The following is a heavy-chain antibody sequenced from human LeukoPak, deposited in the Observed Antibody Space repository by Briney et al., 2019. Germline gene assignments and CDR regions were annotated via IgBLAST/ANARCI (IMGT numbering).Heavy chain of an antibody. Sequence: GRSLRLSCAASGFTFSSYAMHWVRQAPGKGLEWVAVISYDGSNKYYADSVKGRFTISRDNSKNTLYLQMNSLRAEDTAVYYCARDVTINYYGIDVWGQGTTVTVSS. CDR2: ISYDGSNK. CDR3: ARDVTINYYGIDV. V-gene: IGHV3-30-3*01. J-gene: IGHJ6*02. D-gene: IGHD4-17*01. CDR1: GFTFSSYA.